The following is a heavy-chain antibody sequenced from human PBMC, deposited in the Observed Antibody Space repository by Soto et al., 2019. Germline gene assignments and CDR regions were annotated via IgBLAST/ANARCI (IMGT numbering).Heavy chain of an antibody. CDR3: ARGGLEPFDY. Sequence: VGSLRLSCAASGFDLGSYWMHWVRQAPGKGLVWVSRINDYGTTINYAESVEGRFTISGDDAKSEVYLQMNNLRAEDTAVYYCARGGLEPFDYWGQGALVTVSS. CDR2: INDYGTTI. V-gene: IGHV3-74*01. D-gene: IGHD1-1*01. CDR1: GFDLGSYW. J-gene: IGHJ4*02.